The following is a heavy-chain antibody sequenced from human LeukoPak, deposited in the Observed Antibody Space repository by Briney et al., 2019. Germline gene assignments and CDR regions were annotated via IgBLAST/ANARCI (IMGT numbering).Heavy chain of an antibody. CDR3: ARESPGL. CDR1: GGSFSGYY. J-gene: IGHJ4*02. V-gene: IGHV4-34*01. Sequence: PSETLSLTCAVYGGSFSGYYRSWIRQPPGKGLEWIGEINHSGSTNYNPSLKSRVTISVDTSKNQFSLKLSSVTAADTAVYYCARESPGLWSQGTLVTVSS. CDR2: INHSGST. D-gene: IGHD3-16*01.